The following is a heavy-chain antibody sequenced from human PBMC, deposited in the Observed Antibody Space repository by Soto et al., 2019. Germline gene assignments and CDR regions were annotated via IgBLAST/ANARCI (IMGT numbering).Heavy chain of an antibody. CDR1: GFTFSDYG. D-gene: IGHD1-26*01. CDR2: ISHEGGTQ. Sequence: QVQLAESGGGVVQPGGSLRLSCAASGFTFSDYGIDWIRQAPGKGLEWVAVISHEGGTQYYADSVRGRFTVSRDNSKNILYLQLDSLRPEDTAVYFCAKEGSPKVSRWEDYWGQGTLVTVSS. CDR3: AKEGSPKVSRWEDY. J-gene: IGHJ4*02. V-gene: IGHV3-30*18.